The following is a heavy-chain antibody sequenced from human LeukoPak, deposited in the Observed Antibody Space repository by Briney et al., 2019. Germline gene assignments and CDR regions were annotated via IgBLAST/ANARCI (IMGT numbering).Heavy chain of an antibody. CDR2: IYTSGST. CDR3: AGLRYLDWSLDY. D-gene: IGHD3-9*01. CDR1: GGSISSGSYY. Sequence: PSETLSLTCTVSGGSISSGSYYWSWIRQPAGKGLEWIGRIYTSGSTNYNPSLKSRVTISVDTSKNQFSLKLSSVTAADTAVYYCAGLRYLDWSLDYWGQGTLVTVSS. V-gene: IGHV4-61*02. J-gene: IGHJ4*02.